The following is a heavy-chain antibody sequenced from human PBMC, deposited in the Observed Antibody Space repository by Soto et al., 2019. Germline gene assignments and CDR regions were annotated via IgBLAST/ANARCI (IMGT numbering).Heavy chain of an antibody. CDR2: IYSGGST. CDR1: GFPVSSNY. CDR3: ARDPPRPWNYCDY. D-gene: IGHD1-1*01. V-gene: IGHV3-53*01. Sequence: GGSLILSCTASGFPVSSNYMSWVRQAPGKGLEWVSVIYSGGSTYYADSVKGRFTISRDNSKNTLYLQMNSLRAEDTAVYYCARDPPRPWNYCDYWGQGTLVTVSS. J-gene: IGHJ4*02.